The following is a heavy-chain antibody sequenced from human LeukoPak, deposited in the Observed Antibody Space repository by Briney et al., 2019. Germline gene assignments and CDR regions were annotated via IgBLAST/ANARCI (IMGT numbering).Heavy chain of an antibody. CDR3: ARAEVLCSGYDFDY. CDR1: GYTFSVYY. D-gene: IGHD5-12*01. Sequence: ASVKVSCKASGYTFSVYYMHWVRQAPGQGLGWMGWMNPKSGGTNYDQKFQGRVTMTRDTSISTAYMELSSLRSDDTAVYYYARAEVLCSGYDFDYWGRGTLVSVSS. V-gene: IGHV1-2*02. J-gene: IGHJ4*02. CDR2: MNPKSGGT.